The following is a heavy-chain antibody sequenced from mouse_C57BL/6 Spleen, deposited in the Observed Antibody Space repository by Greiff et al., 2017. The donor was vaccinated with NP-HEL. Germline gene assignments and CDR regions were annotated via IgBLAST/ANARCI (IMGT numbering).Heavy chain of an antibody. V-gene: IGHV1-69*01. CDR3: ARGRGSSSYYFDY. D-gene: IGHD1-1*01. J-gene: IGHJ2*01. CDR2: IDPSDSYT. CDR1: GYTFTSYW. Sequence: QVQLQPGAELVMPGASVKLSCKASGYTFTSYWMHWVKQRPGQGLEWIGEIDPSDSYTNYNQKFKGKSTLTVDKSSSTAYMQRSSLTSEDSAVYYCARGRGSSSYYFDYWGQGTTLTVSS.